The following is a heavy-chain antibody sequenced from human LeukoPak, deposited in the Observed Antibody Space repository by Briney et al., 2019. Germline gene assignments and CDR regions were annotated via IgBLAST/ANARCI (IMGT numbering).Heavy chain of an antibody. V-gene: IGHV1-8*03. CDR3: ARAPTYYYDTSRSSLTLDWYFDL. J-gene: IGHJ2*01. CDR2: MNPNSGNT. D-gene: IGHD3-22*01. CDR1: GYTFTSYD. Sequence: GASVKVSCKASGYTFTSYDINWVRQATGQGLEWMGWMNPNSGNTGYAQKFQGRVTITRNTSISTAYMELSSLRSEDTAVYYCARAPTYYYDTSRSSLTLDWYFDLWGRGTLVTVSS.